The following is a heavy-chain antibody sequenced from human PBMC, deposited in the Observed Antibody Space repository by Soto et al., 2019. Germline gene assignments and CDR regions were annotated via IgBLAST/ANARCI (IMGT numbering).Heavy chain of an antibody. CDR1: GGTFSSYA. Sequence: QVQLVQSGAEVKKPGSSVKVSCKASGGTFSSYAISWVRQAPGQGLEWMGGIIPIFGTANYAQKFQGRVTXXAXEXXSTAYMELSSLRSEDTAVYYCASFFYSGYDYAPDYWGQGTLVTVSS. V-gene: IGHV1-69*12. CDR2: IIPIFGTA. CDR3: ASFFYSGYDYAPDY. J-gene: IGHJ4*02. D-gene: IGHD5-12*01.